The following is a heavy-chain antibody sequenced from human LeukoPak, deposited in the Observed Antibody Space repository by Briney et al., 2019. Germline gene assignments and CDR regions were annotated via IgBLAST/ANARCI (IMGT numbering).Heavy chain of an antibody. CDR2: IKSKTDGGTT. V-gene: IGHV3-15*01. D-gene: IGHD3-9*01. CDR3: TTSGILTGLDAFDI. Sequence: TGGSLRLSCAASGFTFSNAWMSWVRQAPGKGLEWVGRIKSKTDGGTTGYAAPVKGRFTISRDDSKNTLYLQMNSLKTEDTAVYYCTTSGILTGLDAFDIWGQGTMVTVSS. CDR1: GFTFSNAW. J-gene: IGHJ3*02.